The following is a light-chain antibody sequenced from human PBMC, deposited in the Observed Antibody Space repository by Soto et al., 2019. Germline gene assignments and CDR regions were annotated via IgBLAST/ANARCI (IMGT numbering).Light chain of an antibody. CDR1: QSISSY. Sequence: DIQMTQSPSSLSASVGDRGTITCRASQSISSYLNWYQQRPGKAPNLLIYDATRLHSGVPPRFSGSGYGTDFTLTITSLQLEDFATYYCQQSDVSPRTFGQGTMVDI. J-gene: IGKJ1*01. V-gene: IGKV1-39*01. CDR3: QQSDVSPRT. CDR2: DAT.